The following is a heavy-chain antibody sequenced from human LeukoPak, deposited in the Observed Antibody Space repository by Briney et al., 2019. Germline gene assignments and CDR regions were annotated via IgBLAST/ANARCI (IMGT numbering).Heavy chain of an antibody. Sequence: SETLSLTCTVSGGSINSYYWSWIRQPPGKGLECIGYIHYTGSTNYNPSLKSRVTISVDTSKNQFSLKLSSVTAADTAIYYCARVYCSGGSCDFDYWGQGTLVTVSS. D-gene: IGHD2-15*01. V-gene: IGHV4-59*01. CDR2: IHYTGST. CDR1: GGSINSYY. CDR3: ARVYCSGGSCDFDY. J-gene: IGHJ4*02.